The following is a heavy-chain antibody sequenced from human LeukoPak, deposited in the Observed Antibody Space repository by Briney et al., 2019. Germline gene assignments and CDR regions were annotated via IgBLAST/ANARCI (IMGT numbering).Heavy chain of an antibody. CDR2: INPNSGGT. J-gene: IGHJ5*02. CDR3: ARRSSSWYYVDP. D-gene: IGHD6-13*01. V-gene: IGHV1-2*02. CDR1: GYTFTGYY. Sequence: GASVKVSCKASGYTFTGYYMNWVRQAPGQGLEWMGWINPNSGGTNYAQKFQGRVTMTRDTSISTAYMELSRLRSDDTAVYYCARRSSSWYYVDPWGQGTLVTVSS.